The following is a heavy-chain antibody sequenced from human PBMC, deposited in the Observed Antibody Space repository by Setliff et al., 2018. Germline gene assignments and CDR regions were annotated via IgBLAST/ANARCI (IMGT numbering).Heavy chain of an antibody. CDR3: ARAPRYFDPTGSYFDG. J-gene: IGHJ4*02. D-gene: IGHD3-22*01. Sequence: PSETLSLTCTVSGASVSGNSYYWGWIRQPPGKGLEWIASTYYSGSTYYNPSLKSRVTISVDTSKNQFSLKLTSVTAADTAVYYCARAPRYFDPTGSYFDGWGQGTLVTVSS. CDR1: GASVSGNSYY. V-gene: IGHV4-39*07. CDR2: TYYSGST.